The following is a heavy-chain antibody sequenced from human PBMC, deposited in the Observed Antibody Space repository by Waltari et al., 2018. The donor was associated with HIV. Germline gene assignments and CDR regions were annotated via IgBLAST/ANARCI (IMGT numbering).Heavy chain of an antibody. CDR2: ISGSGSST. CDR3: AKVPQYISSSIYYYGMDV. D-gene: IGHD6-6*01. Sequence: EVQLLESGGGLVQPGGSLRLSCAASGFTFSTNALSWVGQAPGKGLEWVSSISGSGSSTYYADSIEGRFTISRDNSKNTLYLQMNSLRAEDTAAYYCAKVPQYISSSIYYYGMDVWGQGTTVTVSS. J-gene: IGHJ6*02. CDR1: GFTFSTNA. V-gene: IGHV3-23*01.